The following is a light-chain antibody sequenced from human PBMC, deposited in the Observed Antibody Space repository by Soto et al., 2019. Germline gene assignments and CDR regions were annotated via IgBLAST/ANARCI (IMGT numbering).Light chain of an antibody. CDR1: QSISTW. V-gene: IGKV1-5*03. CDR3: QQYNTYPYT. Sequence: DIQMTQSPSTLSASVGDRVTIACRASQSISTWLAWYQQKPGIPPKLLIYKASTLETGVPSRFSGSGSGTEFALTISSLQPDDFATYSCQQYNTYPYTFGQGTKLEI. J-gene: IGKJ2*01. CDR2: KAS.